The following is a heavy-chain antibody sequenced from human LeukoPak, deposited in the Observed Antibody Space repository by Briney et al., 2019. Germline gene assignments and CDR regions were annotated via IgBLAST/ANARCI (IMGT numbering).Heavy chain of an antibody. Sequence: GGSLRLSCAASGFTFSSYGMHWVRQAPGKGLEWVVVIWYDGSNKYYADSVKGRFTISRDNSKNTLYLQMNSLRAEDTAVYYCARDNYSNLDYRGQGTLVTVSS. V-gene: IGHV3-33*01. J-gene: IGHJ4*02. CDR1: GFTFSSYG. CDR3: ARDNYSNLDY. CDR2: IWYDGSNK. D-gene: IGHD4-11*01.